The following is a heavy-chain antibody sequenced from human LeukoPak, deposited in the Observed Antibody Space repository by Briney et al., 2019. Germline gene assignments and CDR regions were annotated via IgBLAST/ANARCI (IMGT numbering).Heavy chain of an antibody. CDR2: IIPILGIA. J-gene: IGHJ4*02. Sequence: SVKVSCKASGGTFSSYTISWVQQAPGQGLEWMGRIIPILGIANYAQKFQGRVTITADKSTSTAYMELSSLRSEDTAVYYCARDARYYYDSSGYYGYWGQGTLVTVSS. D-gene: IGHD3-22*01. CDR1: GGTFSSYT. CDR3: ARDARYYYDSSGYYGY. V-gene: IGHV1-69*04.